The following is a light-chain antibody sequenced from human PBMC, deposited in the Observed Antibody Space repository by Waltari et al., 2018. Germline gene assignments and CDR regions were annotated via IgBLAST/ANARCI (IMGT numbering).Light chain of an antibody. J-gene: IGLJ3*02. CDR2: DKN. CDR3: ATWDDSHNIPV. CDR1: SPRRYY. Sequence: SSELTQDPVVSVAMGQPGRITCPGDSPRRYYASWYQQRPGKAPILVMFDKNNRPPGVPDRFSGSKSGTSASLAITGLRSEDETEYYCATWDDSHNIPVFGGGTKLTVL. V-gene: IGLV3-19*01.